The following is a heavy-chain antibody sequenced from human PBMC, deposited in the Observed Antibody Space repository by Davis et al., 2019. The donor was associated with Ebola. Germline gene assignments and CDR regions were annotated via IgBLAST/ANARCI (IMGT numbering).Heavy chain of an antibody. CDR3: AKAYWAYGDYGWYFDL. CDR1: GFTFSSYG. V-gene: IGHV3-33*06. CDR2: IWYDGSNV. Sequence: GESLKISCAASGFTFSSYGMHWVRQAPGKGLEWVAVIWYDGSNVYYADSVKGRFTISRDNSKNTLYLQMNSLRAEDTAVYYCAKAYWAYGDYGWYFDLWGRGTLVTVSS. J-gene: IGHJ2*01. D-gene: IGHD4-17*01.